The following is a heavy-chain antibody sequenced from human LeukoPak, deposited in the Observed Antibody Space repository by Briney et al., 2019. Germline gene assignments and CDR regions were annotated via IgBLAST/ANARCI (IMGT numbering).Heavy chain of an antibody. CDR3: AKSDIYDILTGYYLPPLGY. J-gene: IGHJ4*02. CDR1: GFTFSSYA. Sequence: GGSLRLSCAASGFTFSSYAMSWVRQAPGKGLEWVSLISGSGRPYYADSVKGRFTISRDNSKNTLYLQMNSLRAEDTAVYYCAKSDIYDILTGYYLPPLGYWGQGTLVTVSS. V-gene: IGHV3-23*01. D-gene: IGHD3-9*01. CDR2: ISGSGRP.